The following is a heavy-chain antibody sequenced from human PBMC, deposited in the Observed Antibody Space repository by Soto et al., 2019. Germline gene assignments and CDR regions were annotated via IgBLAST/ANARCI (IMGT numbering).Heavy chain of an antibody. V-gene: IGHV1-18*01. D-gene: IGHD3-16*01. CDR1: GYTFTSYG. Sequence: VASGKVSWEASGYTFTSYGISWGRQAPGQGLEWMGWISAYNGNTNYAQKLQGRVTMTTDTSTSTAYMELRSLRSDDTAVYYCARDSFGPTGWFDPWGQGTLVTVSS. CDR3: ARDSFGPTGWFDP. CDR2: ISAYNGNT. J-gene: IGHJ5*02.